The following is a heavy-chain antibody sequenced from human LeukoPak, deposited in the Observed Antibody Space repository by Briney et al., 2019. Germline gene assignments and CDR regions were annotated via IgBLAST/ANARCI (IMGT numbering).Heavy chain of an antibody. CDR3: AELGITMIGGV. CDR1: GFTFSSYE. V-gene: IGHV3-48*03. CDR2: ISSSGSTI. Sequence: GDSLRLSCAASGFTFSSYEMNWVRQAPGKGLEWVSYISSSGSTIYYADSVKGRFTISRDNAKNSLYLQMNSLRAEDTAVYYCAELGITMIGGVWGKGTTVTISS. J-gene: IGHJ6*04. D-gene: IGHD3-10*02.